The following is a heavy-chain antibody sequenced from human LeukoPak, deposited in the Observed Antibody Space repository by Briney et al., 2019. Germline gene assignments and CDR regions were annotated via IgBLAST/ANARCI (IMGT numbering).Heavy chain of an antibody. J-gene: IGHJ4*02. Sequence: SETLSLTCTVSGGPISSSSYYWGWIRQPPGKGLEWIGSIYYSGSTYYNPSLKSRVTISVDTSKNQFSLKLSSVTAADTAVYYCARRSPATPYYDILTGYYSGEYFDYWGQGTLVTVSS. CDR3: ARRSPATPYYDILTGYYSGEYFDY. D-gene: IGHD3-9*01. CDR2: IYYSGST. CDR1: GGPISSSSYY. V-gene: IGHV4-39*01.